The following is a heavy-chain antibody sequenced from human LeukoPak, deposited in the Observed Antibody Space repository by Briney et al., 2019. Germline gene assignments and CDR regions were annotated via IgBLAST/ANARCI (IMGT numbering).Heavy chain of an antibody. CDR3: VEGQPGGTQLPSWAPYYFDY. V-gene: IGHV3-30*18. J-gene: IGHJ4*02. CDR2: ISYDGSNK. Sequence: PGRSLRLSCAASGFTFSNYGMHWVRQAPGKGLEWVAVISYDGSNKYYADSVKGRFTISRDNSKNTLYLQMNSRRAEDTAVYYCVEGQPGGTQLPSWAPYYFDYWGQGTLVTVSS. CDR1: GFTFSNYG. D-gene: IGHD5-18*01.